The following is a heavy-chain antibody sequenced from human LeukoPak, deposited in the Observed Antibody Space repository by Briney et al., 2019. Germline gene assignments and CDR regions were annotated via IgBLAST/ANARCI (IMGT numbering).Heavy chain of an antibody. V-gene: IGHV3-48*03. J-gene: IGHJ4*02. Sequence: QPGGSLRLSCAASGFTFSSYEMNWVRQAPGKGLEWVSYISSSGSTIYYADSVKGRFTISRDNAKNSLYLQMNSLRVEDTAVYYCSRDPRLNDYWGQGTLVTVSS. CDR1: GFTFSSYE. CDR3: SRDPRLNDY. CDR2: ISSSGSTI.